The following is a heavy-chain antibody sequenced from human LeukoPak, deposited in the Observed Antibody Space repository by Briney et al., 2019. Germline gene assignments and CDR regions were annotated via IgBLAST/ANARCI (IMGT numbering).Heavy chain of an antibody. CDR3: AREGPFNWFDP. J-gene: IGHJ5*02. CDR1: GVSISSHY. CDR2: MYYSGST. V-gene: IGHV4-59*11. Sequence: PSETLSLTCTVSGVSISSHYWSWIRQPPGKRLEWSGYMYYSGSTNYNPSLKSRGTISVDTSKNQFSLKLSSVTAADTAVYYCAREGPFNWFDPWGQGTLVTVSS.